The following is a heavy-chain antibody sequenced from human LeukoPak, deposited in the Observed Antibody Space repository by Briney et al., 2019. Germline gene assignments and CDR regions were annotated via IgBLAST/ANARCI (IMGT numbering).Heavy chain of an antibody. Sequence: LETLSLTCAVYGGSFSSYYWSWIRQPPGKGLEWIGEIIHSGSTNYNPSLKSRVTISVDTSKNQFSLKLSSVTAADPAVYYCARGGGTTVVPFGISYYMDVWGKGTTVTVSS. D-gene: IGHD4-23*01. CDR2: IIHSGST. CDR3: ARGGGTTVVPFGISYYMDV. CDR1: GGSFSSYY. V-gene: IGHV4-34*01. J-gene: IGHJ6*03.